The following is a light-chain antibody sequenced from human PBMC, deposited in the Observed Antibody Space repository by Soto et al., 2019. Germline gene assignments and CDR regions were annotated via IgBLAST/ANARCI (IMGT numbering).Light chain of an antibody. CDR1: QSVSSSY. CDR2: GAS. CDR3: QKYGSSPIN. V-gene: IGKV3-20*01. Sequence: EIVLTHSPGTLSLSPGERATLSFRSSQSVSSSYLAWYQQKPGQAPRLLIYGASSRATGIPDRISGSGSGTDFTLTISRLEPEDFAVYYCQKYGSSPINFGQGTRLEIK. J-gene: IGKJ5*01.